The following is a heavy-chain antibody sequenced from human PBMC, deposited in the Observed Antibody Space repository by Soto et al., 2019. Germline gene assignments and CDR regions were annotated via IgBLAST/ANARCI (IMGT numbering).Heavy chain of an antibody. CDR2: IYDSGST. Sequence: SETLSLTCTVSGGSISTYYWSWIRQPPGKGLELIGYIYDSGSTDYNPSLKSRVTISVDTSKNQFSLKLSSVTAADTAVYYCARHGGRYCSGGTCYIYWHFDLWGRGTLVTVSS. CDR3: ARHGGRYCSGGTCYIYWHFDL. J-gene: IGHJ2*01. CDR1: GGSISTYY. D-gene: IGHD2-15*01. V-gene: IGHV4-59*08.